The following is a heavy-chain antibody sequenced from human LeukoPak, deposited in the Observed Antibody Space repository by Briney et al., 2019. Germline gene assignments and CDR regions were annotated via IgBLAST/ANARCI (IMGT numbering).Heavy chain of an antibody. CDR1: GGTFSSYA. CDR3: ARVRNCGGDCYPGDY. D-gene: IGHD2-21*02. CDR2: ISAYNGNT. Sequence: GASAKVSCKASGGTFSSYAISWVRQAPGQGLEWMGWISAYNGNTNYAQKLQGRVTMTTDTSTSTAYMELRSLRSDDTAVYYCARVRNCGGDCYPGDYWGQGTLVTVSS. V-gene: IGHV1-18*01. J-gene: IGHJ4*02.